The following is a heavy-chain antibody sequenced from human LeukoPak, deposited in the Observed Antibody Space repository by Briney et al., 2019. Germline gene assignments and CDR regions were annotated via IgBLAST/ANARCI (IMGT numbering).Heavy chain of an antibody. D-gene: IGHD2-21*01. CDR3: AKDFRIGYSAHFDY. CDR1: GFTFRSHA. J-gene: IGHJ4*02. Sequence: GGSLRLSCVGSGFTFRSHAMSWVRQAPEKGLEFVSGIYENGGTTYYADSVKGRFSISRDNSKNTLYLQMDSPRGEDTAVYYCAKDFRIGYSAHFDYWGQGALVTVSS. V-gene: IGHV3-23*01. CDR2: IYENGGTT.